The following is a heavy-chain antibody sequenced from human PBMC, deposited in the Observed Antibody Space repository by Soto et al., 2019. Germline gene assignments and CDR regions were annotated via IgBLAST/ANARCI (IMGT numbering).Heavy chain of an antibody. V-gene: IGHV4-39*01. CDR1: GGSISSSIYY. CDR2: IFYSGST. Sequence: SETLSLTCTFSGGSISSSIYYWGWIRQPPGKGLEWIGSIFYSGSTYYNPSLKSRVTISVDTSKNQFSLKLSSVTAADTAVYYCARVPGPWGQGTLVTVS. CDR3: ARVPGP. D-gene: IGHD2-2*01. J-gene: IGHJ5*02.